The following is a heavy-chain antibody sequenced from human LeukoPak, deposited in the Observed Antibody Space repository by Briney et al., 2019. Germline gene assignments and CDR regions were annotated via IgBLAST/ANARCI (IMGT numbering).Heavy chain of an antibody. J-gene: IGHJ6*03. D-gene: IGHD6-13*01. CDR3: ARERYSSSWGNYYYYMDV. V-gene: IGHV4-61*01. CDR2: IYYSGST. CDR1: GGSVSSGSYY. Sequence: PSETLSLTCTVSGGSVSSGSYYWSWIRQPPGKGLEWIGYIYYSGSTNYNPSLKSRVTISVDTSKNQFSLKLSSVTAADTAVYYCARERYSSSWGNYYYYMDVWGKGTTVTVSS.